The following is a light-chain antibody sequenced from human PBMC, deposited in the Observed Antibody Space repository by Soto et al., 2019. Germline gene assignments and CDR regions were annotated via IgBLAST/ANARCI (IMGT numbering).Light chain of an antibody. J-gene: IGKJ1*01. CDR1: QSIRRS. CDR3: QQSYSSPRT. CDR2: AAS. V-gene: IGKV1-39*01. Sequence: DIQMTQSPSSLSASLADRVTITCRASQSIRRSLNWYQQKPGKAPKLLIYAASSLQSGVPSGFSGSGYGTDFTLTITSLQSEDFAIYYCQQSYSSPRTFGQGTKVDIK.